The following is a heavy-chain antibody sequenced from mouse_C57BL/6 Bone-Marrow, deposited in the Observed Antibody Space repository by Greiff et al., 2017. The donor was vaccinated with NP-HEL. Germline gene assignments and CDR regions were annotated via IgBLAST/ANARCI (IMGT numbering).Heavy chain of an antibody. J-gene: IGHJ3*01. D-gene: IGHD2-3*01. CDR1: GFNIKDDY. Sequence: EVNVVESGAELVRPGASVKLSCTASGFNIKDDYMHWVKQRPEQGLEWIGWIDPENGDTEYASKFQGKATITADTSSNTAYLQLSSLTSEDTAVYYCTTTYDPWFAYWGQGTLVTVSA. CDR3: TTTYDPWFAY. V-gene: IGHV14-4*01. CDR2: IDPENGDT.